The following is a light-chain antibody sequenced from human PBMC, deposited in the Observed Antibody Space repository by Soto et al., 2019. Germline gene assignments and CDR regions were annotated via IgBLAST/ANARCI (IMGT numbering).Light chain of an antibody. Sequence: DIQMTQSPSSLSASVGDRVTITCRASQSISTYLNWYQQKPGKAPNLLMYAASSLQSGVPTRFTGRGSVTDFTLTISSLQREDFATYYYQQSYSTPRTVGQGTKVVIK. CDR3: QQSYSTPRT. V-gene: IGKV1-39*01. J-gene: IGKJ1*01. CDR2: AAS. CDR1: QSISTY.